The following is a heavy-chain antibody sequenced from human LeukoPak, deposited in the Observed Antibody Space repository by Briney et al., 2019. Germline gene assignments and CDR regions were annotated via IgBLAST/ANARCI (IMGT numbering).Heavy chain of an antibody. CDR1: GFTFSSYA. Sequence: GGSLRLSCAASGFTFSSYAMHWVCQAPGKGLEWVAVISYDGSNKHYADSVKGRFTISRDNSKNTLYLQMNSLRAEDTAVYYCARDNREQQLVPPTFDYWGQGTLVTVSS. D-gene: IGHD6-13*01. CDR2: ISYDGSNK. J-gene: IGHJ4*02. V-gene: IGHV3-30-3*01. CDR3: ARDNREQQLVPPTFDY.